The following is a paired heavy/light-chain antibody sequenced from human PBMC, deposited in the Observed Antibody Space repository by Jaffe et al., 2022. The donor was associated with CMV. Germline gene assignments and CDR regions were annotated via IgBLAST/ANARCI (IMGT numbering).Light chain of an antibody. Sequence: SYVLTQPPSVSVAPGKTARITCGGNNIGSKSVHWYQQKPGQAPVLVIYYDSDRPSGIPERFSGSNSGNTATLTISRVEAGDEADYYCQVWDSSSDVVFGGGTKLTVL. CDR3: QVWDSSSDVV. CDR2: YDS. CDR1: NIGSKS. V-gene: IGLV3-21*04. J-gene: IGLJ2*01.
Heavy chain of an antibody. V-gene: IGHV1-2*02. CDR3: ARDQKRSLVVYYDSSGYYGVSAPGDYYYGMDV. CDR1: GYTFTGYY. D-gene: IGHD3-22*01. J-gene: IGHJ6*02. CDR2: INPNSGGT. Sequence: QVQLVQSGAEVKKPGASVKVSCKASGYTFTGYYMHWVRQAPGQGLEWMGWINPNSGGTNYAQKFQGRVTMTRDTSISTAYMELSRLRSDDTAVYYCARDQKRSLVVYYDSSGYYGVSAPGDYYYGMDVWGQGTTVTVSS.